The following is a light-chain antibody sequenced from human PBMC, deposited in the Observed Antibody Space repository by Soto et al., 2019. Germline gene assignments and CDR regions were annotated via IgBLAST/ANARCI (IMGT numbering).Light chain of an antibody. J-gene: IGKJ2*01. Sequence: IHMTQSPSSLSASVGDRVTITCRASQRITTYLKWYQQKPGEAPKLLISTSGTLQRGVPSRFTGSGSGTDFTLTITGLQRADFATYFCQQTYNTPYTFGQGTKLEIK. CDR2: TSG. V-gene: IGKV1-39*01. CDR1: QRITTY. CDR3: QQTYNTPYT.